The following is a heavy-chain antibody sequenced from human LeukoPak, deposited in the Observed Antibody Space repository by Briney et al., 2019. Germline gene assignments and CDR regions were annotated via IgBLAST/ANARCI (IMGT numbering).Heavy chain of an antibody. D-gene: IGHD3-10*01. V-gene: IGHV4-39*01. CDR1: GGSVYTSDYY. Sequence: SETLSLTCTVSGGSVYTSDYYWGWVRQPPGKGPEWIGDIFYTGKTNYNPSLKSRVTISGDTAKNQFSLKLRSVAAADTAVYYCARHLHSDGSGSYLNWLDPWGQGILVTVSS. CDR2: IFYTGKT. CDR3: ARHLHSDGSGSYLNWLDP. J-gene: IGHJ5*02.